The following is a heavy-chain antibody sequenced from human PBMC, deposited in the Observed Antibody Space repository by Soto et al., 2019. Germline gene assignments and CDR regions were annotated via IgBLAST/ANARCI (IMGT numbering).Heavy chain of an antibody. Sequence: SETLSLTCTVSGDSINNADYYWSWIGQPPGKGLEWIGYISNSGSTFHNPSLRGRLSMSIDTSKNQFSLRLTSVTAADTAVYYCARYKVGGSGSYYNAWFDPWGQGTLVTVSS. D-gene: IGHD3-10*01. V-gene: IGHV4-30-4*01. CDR3: ARYKVGGSGSYYNAWFDP. CDR1: GDSINNADYY. J-gene: IGHJ5*02. CDR2: ISNSGST.